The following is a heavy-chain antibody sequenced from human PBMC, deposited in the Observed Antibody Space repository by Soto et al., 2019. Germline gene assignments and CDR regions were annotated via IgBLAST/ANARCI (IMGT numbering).Heavy chain of an antibody. Sequence: GASVKVSCKASGGSFSSLVISWLRQAPGQGPEWMGGINPMLGVANFAQKVQDRVTITADESTTTAYMELSSLRSEDTAVYYCARGPAQFDPWGQGTLVTVSS. CDR1: GGSFSSLV. D-gene: IGHD2-2*01. CDR3: ARGPAQFDP. CDR2: INPMLGVA. J-gene: IGHJ5*02. V-gene: IGHV1-69*10.